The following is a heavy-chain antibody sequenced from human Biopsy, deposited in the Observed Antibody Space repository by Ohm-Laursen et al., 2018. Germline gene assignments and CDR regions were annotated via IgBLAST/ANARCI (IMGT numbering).Heavy chain of an antibody. CDR2: IRPLNGDT. Sequence: ASVKVSCKTSGYNFISYSINWVRQAPGQGLEWMGWIRPLNGDTKYGQKFQDRVTMTTDTSTSTVYMELTSLGSDDTAVYYCAKGQDLRGGAEYFQHWGQGALVTVSS. CDR3: AKGQDLRGGAEYFQH. D-gene: IGHD2-15*01. V-gene: IGHV1-18*01. J-gene: IGHJ1*01. CDR1: GYNFISYS.